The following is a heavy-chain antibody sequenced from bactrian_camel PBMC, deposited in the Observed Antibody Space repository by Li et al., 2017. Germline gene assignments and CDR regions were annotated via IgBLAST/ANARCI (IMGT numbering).Heavy chain of an antibody. Sequence: VQLVESGGELVQPGGSLRLSCAASGITFSNAWMYWVRQAPGKGLEWVSSIYTDGSGPYYAESVKGRLTMSSDNAKNTVYLQMDSLSPEDTAKYFCAADMPHLQSVCALARARYQYWGQGTQVTVS. J-gene: IGHJ4*01. V-gene: IGHV3S6*01. CDR3: AADMPHLQSVCALARARYQY. CDR2: IYTDGSGP. CDR1: GITFSNAW. D-gene: IGHD7*01.